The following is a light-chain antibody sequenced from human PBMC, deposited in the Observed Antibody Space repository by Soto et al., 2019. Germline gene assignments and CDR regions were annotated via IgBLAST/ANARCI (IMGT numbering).Light chain of an antibody. J-gene: IGLJ1*01. CDR3: AAWDDSLNGSYV. CDR2: SNN. Sequence: QSALTQPPSASGTPGQRVTISCSGSSSNIGSNTVNWYQQLPGTAPKLLIYSNNQRPSGVPDRFSGSKSGTSASLAISGLQSEDEADYYCAAWDDSLNGSYVFGTGTKVTLL. V-gene: IGLV1-44*01. CDR1: SSNIGSNT.